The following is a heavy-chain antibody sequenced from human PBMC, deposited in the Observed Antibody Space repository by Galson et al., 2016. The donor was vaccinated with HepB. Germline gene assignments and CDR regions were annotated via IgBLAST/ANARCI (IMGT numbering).Heavy chain of an antibody. CDR2: IYHTGTT. CDR3: ARPGGMNMLRPPDY. Sequence: SETLSLTCTVSPGSVTTNSYFWGWVRQPPGKGLEWIGSIYHTGTTYYSPSFESPVTISVDASKNQFSLNLNSVTAADTAVYFCARPGGMNMLRPPDYWGQGTLVTVSS. J-gene: IGHJ4*02. V-gene: IGHV4-39*01. D-gene: IGHD2/OR15-2a*01. CDR1: PGSVTTNSYF.